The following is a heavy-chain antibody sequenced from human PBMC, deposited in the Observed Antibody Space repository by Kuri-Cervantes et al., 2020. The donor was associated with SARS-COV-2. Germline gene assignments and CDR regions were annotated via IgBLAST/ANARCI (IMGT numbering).Heavy chain of an antibody. D-gene: IGHD6-19*01. V-gene: IGHV4-61*01. CDR2: IYYSGST. J-gene: IGHJ5*02. CDR3: ARDGAGVAVAGTSNWFDL. Sequence: GSLRLSCTVSGGSVSSGSYYWSWIRQPPGKGLEWIGYIYYSGSTNYNPSLKSRVTISVDTSKNQFSLKLSSVTAADTAVYYCARDGAGVAVAGTSNWFDLWGQGTLVTVSS. CDR1: GGSVSSGSYY.